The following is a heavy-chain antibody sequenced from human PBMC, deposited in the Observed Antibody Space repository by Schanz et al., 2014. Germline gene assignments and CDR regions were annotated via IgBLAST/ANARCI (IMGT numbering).Heavy chain of an antibody. CDR1: VFTFRNYG. CDR2: ISSSSGTI. J-gene: IGHJ6*01. CDR3: PRDLSSLLQRVL. D-gene: IGHD2-2*01. V-gene: IGHV3-48*02. Sequence: ASVFTFRNYGMNWVRHAPAKGLEWVSYISSSSGTIYYADSVKGRFTISRDNAKNLLYQQMNGLRDDHKTLYFCPRDLSSLLQRVLLGKAYTIDDSS.